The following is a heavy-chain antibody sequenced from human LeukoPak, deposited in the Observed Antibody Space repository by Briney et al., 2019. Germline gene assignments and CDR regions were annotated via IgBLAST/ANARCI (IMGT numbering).Heavy chain of an antibody. Sequence: PGGSLRLSCEASGFTFSTYNMNWVRQAPGKRLEWVSSITSSSSYAFYADSVKGRFTISRDNAKSSLYLQMNNLRAEDTAVYYCARDPYGGHYGNDYYYYMDVWGKGTTVTISS. CDR2: ITSSSSYA. J-gene: IGHJ6*03. CDR3: ARDPYGGHYGNDYYYYMDV. D-gene: IGHD2-21*01. V-gene: IGHV3-21*01. CDR1: GFTFSTYN.